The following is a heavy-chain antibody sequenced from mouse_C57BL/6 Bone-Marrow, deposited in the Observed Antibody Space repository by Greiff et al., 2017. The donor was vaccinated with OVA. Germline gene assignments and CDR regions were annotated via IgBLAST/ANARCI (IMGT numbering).Heavy chain of an antibody. CDR1: GYTFTDYN. J-gene: IGHJ2*01. D-gene: IGHD1-1*01. CDR3: ARYITTVVEASYYFDY. Sequence: EVQLQQSGPELVKPGASVKMSCKASGYTFTDYNMHWVKQSHGKSLEWIGYINPNNGGTSYNQKFKGKATLTVNKSSSTAYMELRSLTSEDSAVYYCARYITTVVEASYYFDYWGQGTTLTVSS. CDR2: INPNNGGT. V-gene: IGHV1-22*01.